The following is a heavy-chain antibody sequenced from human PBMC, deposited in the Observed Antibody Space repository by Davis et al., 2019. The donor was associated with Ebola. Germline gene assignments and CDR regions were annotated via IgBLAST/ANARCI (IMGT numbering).Heavy chain of an antibody. CDR3: ASSMIGSGGSRARRRYYYYGMDV. V-gene: IGHV1-18*01. Sequence: ASVKVSCKASGYTFTSYGISWVRQAPGQGLEWMGWISAYNGNTNYAQKLQGRVTMTRNTSISTAYMELSSLRSEDTAVYYCASSMIGSGGSRARRRYYYYGMDVWGQGTTVTVSS. D-gene: IGHD2-15*01. CDR1: GYTFTSYG. CDR2: ISAYNGNT. J-gene: IGHJ6*02.